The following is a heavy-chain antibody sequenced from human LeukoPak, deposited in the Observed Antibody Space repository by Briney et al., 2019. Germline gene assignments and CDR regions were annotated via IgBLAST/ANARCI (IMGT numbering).Heavy chain of an antibody. CDR2: INPNSGGT. V-gene: IGHV1-2*02. CDR3: ASAIIDYGDYYFDY. J-gene: IGHJ4*02. Sequence: GASVKVSCKXSGYTFTGYYMHWVRQAPGQGLEWMGWINPNSGGTNYAQKFQGRVTMTRDTSISTAYMELSRLRSDDTAVYYCASAIIDYGDYYFDYWGQGTLVTVSS. D-gene: IGHD4-17*01. CDR1: GYTFTGYY.